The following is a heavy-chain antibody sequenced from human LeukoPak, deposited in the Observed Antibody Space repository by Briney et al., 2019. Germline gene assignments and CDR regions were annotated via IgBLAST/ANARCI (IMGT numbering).Heavy chain of an antibody. D-gene: IGHD3-9*01. V-gene: IGHV1-46*01. CDR1: GYTFTSYY. J-gene: IGHJ3*02. CDR2: INPSGGST. CDR3: AREKGYDILTGYYHHDAFDI. Sequence: ASVRVSCKASGYTFTSYYMHWVRQAPGQGLEWMGIINPSGGSTSYAQKFQGRVTMTRDTSTSTVYMELSSLRSEDTAVYYCAREKGYDILTGYYHHDAFDIWGQGTMVTVSS.